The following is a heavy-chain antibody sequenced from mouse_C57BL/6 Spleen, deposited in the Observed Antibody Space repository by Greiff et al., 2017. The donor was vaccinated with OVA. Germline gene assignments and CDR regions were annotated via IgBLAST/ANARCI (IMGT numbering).Heavy chain of an antibody. CDR3: TRSHYYGSSYFAY. Sequence: QVQLKESGAELVRPGASVTLSCKASGYTFTDYEMHWVKQTPVHGLEWIGAIDPETGGTAYNQKFKGKAILTADKSSSTAYMELRSLTSEDSAVYYFTRSHYYGSSYFAYWGQGTLVTVSA. CDR1: GYTFTDYE. V-gene: IGHV1-15*01. D-gene: IGHD1-1*01. CDR2: IDPETGGT. J-gene: IGHJ3*01.